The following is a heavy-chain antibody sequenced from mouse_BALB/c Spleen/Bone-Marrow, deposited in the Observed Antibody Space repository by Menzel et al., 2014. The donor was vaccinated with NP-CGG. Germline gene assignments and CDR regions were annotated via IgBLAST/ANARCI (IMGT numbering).Heavy chain of an antibody. Sequence: VQLVESGAELAKPGASVKMSCKASGYTFTSYWMHWIKQRPGQGLEWIGYINPSTGYTEYNQTFKGKATLTAVKSSTTAYMQLSSLTSEDSAVYYCARDDYGAFAYWGQGTLVTVSA. D-gene: IGHD2-4*01. CDR1: GYTFTSYW. CDR2: INPSTGYT. CDR3: ARDDYGAFAY. V-gene: IGHV1-7*01. J-gene: IGHJ3*01.